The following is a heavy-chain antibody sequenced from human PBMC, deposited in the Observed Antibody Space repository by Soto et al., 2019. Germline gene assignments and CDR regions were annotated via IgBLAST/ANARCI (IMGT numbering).Heavy chain of an antibody. V-gene: IGHV4-30-2*01. CDR2: IYEGGNT. CDR1: GGSIISGGYS. CDR3: VSRSPEDAFDI. J-gene: IGHJ3*02. Sequence: QLQLQESGSGLVKPSQTLSLTCAVSGGSIISGGYSWSWIRQPPGKGLQWIGHIYEGGNTYYTPSLETRVAISTDKANNQYSLRLSSVTAADTAVYYCVSRSPEDAFDIWGQGTMVTVSP.